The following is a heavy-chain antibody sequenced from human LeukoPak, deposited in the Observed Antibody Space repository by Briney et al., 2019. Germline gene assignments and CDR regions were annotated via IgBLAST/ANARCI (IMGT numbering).Heavy chain of an antibody. Sequence: GGSLRLSCAASGFTFSSYGMHWVRQAPGKGLEWVAFILYDGSNKYYADSVKGLFTISRDNSKNTLYLQMNSLRAEDAAVYYCSKGCKSGCANGVCSLGYWRRGTLVTVSS. D-gene: IGHD2-8*01. CDR2: ILYDGSNK. CDR1: GFTFSSYG. CDR3: SKGCKSGCANGVCSLGY. V-gene: IGHV3-30*02. J-gene: IGHJ4*02.